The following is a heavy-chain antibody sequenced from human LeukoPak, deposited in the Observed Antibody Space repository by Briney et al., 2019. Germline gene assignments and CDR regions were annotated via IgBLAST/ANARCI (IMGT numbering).Heavy chain of an antibody. Sequence: PGGSLRLSCAASGFTLSGDYMSWVRQAPGKGLEWVSVIFGATTTYYADSVKGRFTISRDNSKNTLYLQMTSLRAEDTAVYYCARADYYDSNGYNDYWGQGTLVTVSS. CDR3: ARADYYDSNGYNDY. J-gene: IGHJ4*02. D-gene: IGHD3-22*01. V-gene: IGHV3-53*01. CDR1: GFTLSGDY. CDR2: IFGATTT.